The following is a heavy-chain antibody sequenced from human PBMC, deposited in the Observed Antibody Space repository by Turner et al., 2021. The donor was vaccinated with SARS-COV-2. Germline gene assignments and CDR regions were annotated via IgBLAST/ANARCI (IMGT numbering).Heavy chain of an antibody. CDR1: GHTFTSYG. D-gene: IGHD3-10*01. J-gene: IGHJ6*02. V-gene: IGHV1-18*01. CDR2: ISAYNGNT. CDR3: ARAYGSGSYGHYYGMDV. Sequence: QVQLVQSGPEVKKPGASVKVPCKASGHTFTSYGITWVRQAPGQGLEWMGWISAYNGNTNNAQKLQGRVTMTTDTSTSTAYMELRSLRSDDTAVYYCARAYGSGSYGHYYGMDVWGQGTTVTVSS.